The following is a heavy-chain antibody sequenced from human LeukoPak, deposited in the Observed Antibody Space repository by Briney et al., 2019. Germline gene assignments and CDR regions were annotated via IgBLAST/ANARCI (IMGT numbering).Heavy chain of an antibody. V-gene: IGHV3-48*02. CDR2: ISSSSSTI. Sequence: GGSLRLSCADSGFTFSSYSMNWVRQAPGKGLEWVSYISSSSSTIHYADSVKGRFTISRDNAKNSLFLQMNSLRDEDTAVYYCATAVAGTGDWFDPWGQGTLVTVSS. CDR3: ATAVAGTGDWFDP. CDR1: GFTFSSYS. J-gene: IGHJ5*02. D-gene: IGHD6-19*01.